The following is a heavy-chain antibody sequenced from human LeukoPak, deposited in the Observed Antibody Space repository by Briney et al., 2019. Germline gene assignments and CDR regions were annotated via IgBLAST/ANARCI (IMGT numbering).Heavy chain of an antibody. D-gene: IGHD3-10*01. Sequence: PGGSLRLSCAASGFTFSNYAMSWVRQAPGKGLEWVSLISGDGGSTYYADSVKGRFTISRDNSKNSLYLQMNSLRTEGTALYYCAKDMWRFGELDYDYWGQGTLVTVSS. CDR1: GFTFSNYA. J-gene: IGHJ4*02. CDR3: AKDMWRFGELDYDY. V-gene: IGHV3-43*02. CDR2: ISGDGGST.